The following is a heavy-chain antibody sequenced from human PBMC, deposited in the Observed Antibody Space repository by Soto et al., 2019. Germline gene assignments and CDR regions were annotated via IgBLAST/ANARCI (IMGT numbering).Heavy chain of an antibody. CDR3: AAGTLPGTRFYGMDV. CDR2: LSQSGGT. V-gene: IGHV4-38-2*01. CDR1: GYSISNIIY. J-gene: IGHJ6*02. Sequence: WETLSLTCDVSGYSISNIIYWGWIRRPAGKGLEWIGSLSQSGGTYRNPSLRSRVTISVDRSKNHFSLQLRSVTAADTAVYYCAAGTLPGTRFYGMDVWGPGTTVTVSS. D-gene: IGHD1-7*01.